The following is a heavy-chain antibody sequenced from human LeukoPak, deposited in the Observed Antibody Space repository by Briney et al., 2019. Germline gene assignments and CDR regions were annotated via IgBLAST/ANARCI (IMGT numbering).Heavy chain of an antibody. CDR3: ARDCSSTSCYGLVGMDV. CDR2: IYYSGST. V-gene: IGHV4-59*01. CDR1: GGSISSYY. D-gene: IGHD2-2*01. J-gene: IGHJ6*04. Sequence: SETLSLTCTVSGGSISSYYWSWIRQPPGKGLEWIGYIYYSGSTNYNPSLKSRVTISVDTSKNQFSLKLSSVTAADTAVYYCARDCSSTSCYGLVGMDVWGKGTTVTVSS.